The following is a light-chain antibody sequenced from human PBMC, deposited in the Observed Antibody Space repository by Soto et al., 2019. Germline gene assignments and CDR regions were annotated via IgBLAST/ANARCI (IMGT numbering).Light chain of an antibody. CDR2: DAS. Sequence: EIVLTQSPGTLSLSPGERATLSCRSSQSVSNNYLAWYQQKPGQAPRLLIYDASNRATGIPDRFSGSGSGTDFTLTISRLEPEDFAVYYCQQYETSLGLTFGQGTKVDIK. CDR3: QQYETSLGLT. V-gene: IGKV3-20*01. CDR1: QSVSNNY. J-gene: IGKJ1*01.